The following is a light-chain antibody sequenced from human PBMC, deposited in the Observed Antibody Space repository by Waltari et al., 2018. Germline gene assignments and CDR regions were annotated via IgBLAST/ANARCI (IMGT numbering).Light chain of an antibody. J-gene: IGLJ2*01. Sequence: QSALTQPASVSGSPGQSINISCTGTSSDVGRYDLVSWYQQHPGKAPKLMIYDVTKRPSGVSSRFSASKSGNTASLTISGLQSEDEADYFCSSYRSSTTPIPVFGGGTKLTV. V-gene: IGLV2-14*02. CDR1: SSDVGRYDL. CDR2: DVT. CDR3: SSYRSSTTPIPV.